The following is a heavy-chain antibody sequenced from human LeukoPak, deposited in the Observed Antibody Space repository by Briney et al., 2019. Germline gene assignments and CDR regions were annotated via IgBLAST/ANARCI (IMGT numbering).Heavy chain of an antibody. D-gene: IGHD6-19*01. Sequence: SGTXXLTCXVYXGSISSYYWSWIRQPAGKGLEWIGQIHTSGSTNYNPSLKSRVAMSVDTSKNQFSLELSSVTAADTAVYYCAGRAQTTGWSFDYWGQGALVTVSS. J-gene: IGHJ4*02. V-gene: IGHV4-4*07. CDR1: XGSISSYY. CDR2: IHTSGST. CDR3: AGRAQTTGWSFDY.